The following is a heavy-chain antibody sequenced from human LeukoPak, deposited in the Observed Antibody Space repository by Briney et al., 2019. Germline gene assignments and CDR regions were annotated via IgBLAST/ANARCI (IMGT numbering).Heavy chain of an antibody. CDR1: GGSISSSSYY. CDR2: IYYSGST. CDR3: ARLRWFGNRGFDP. D-gene: IGHD3-10*01. Sequence: PSETLSLTCTVSGGSISSSSYYWGWIRQPPGKGLEWIGSIYYSGSTYYNPSLKSRVTISVDTSKNQFSLKLSSVTAADTAVYYCARLRWFGNRGFDPWGQGTLVTVSS. J-gene: IGHJ5*02. V-gene: IGHV4-39*01.